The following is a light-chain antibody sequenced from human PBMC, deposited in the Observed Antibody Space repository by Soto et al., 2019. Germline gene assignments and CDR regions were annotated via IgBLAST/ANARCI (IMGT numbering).Light chain of an antibody. CDR2: EVR. CDR3: SSYTSSNTLI. J-gene: IGLJ2*01. CDR1: SSDIGAYNR. Sequence: QSVLTQPPSVSGSPGQSVTISCTGTSSDIGAYNRVSWYQQPPGTAPKLMIYEVRDRTSGVPDRVSGSKSGNTASLTISGLQAEDEADYYCSSYTSSNTLIFGGGTKLTVL. V-gene: IGLV2-18*02.